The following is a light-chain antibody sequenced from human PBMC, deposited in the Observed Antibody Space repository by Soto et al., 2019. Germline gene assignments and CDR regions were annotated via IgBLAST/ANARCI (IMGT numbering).Light chain of an antibody. V-gene: IGLV2-14*01. CDR2: EVN. Sequence: QSALTQPASVSGSPGQSITISCTGTSSDIGSYNYVSWYQQHPGQAPKLMIYEVNIRPSGVSNRFSGSKSGNTASLTISGLQAEDEDDYYCSAFTTSSTLVVFGGGTKVTVL. J-gene: IGLJ2*01. CDR1: SSDIGSYNY. CDR3: SAFTTSSTLVV.